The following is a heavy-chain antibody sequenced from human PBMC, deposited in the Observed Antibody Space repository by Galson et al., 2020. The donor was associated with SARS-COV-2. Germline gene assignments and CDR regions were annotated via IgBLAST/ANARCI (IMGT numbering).Heavy chain of an antibody. D-gene: IGHD4-17*01. V-gene: IGHV1-69*06. CDR1: GGTFSSYA. J-gene: IGHJ4*02. Sequence: KISCKASGGTFSSYAISWVRQAPGQGLEWMGGIIPIFGTANYAQKFQGRVTITADKSTSTAYMELSSLRSEDTAVYYCARERPNVDGDYALWGQGTLVTVSS. CDR3: ARERPNVDGDYAL. CDR2: IIPIFGTA.